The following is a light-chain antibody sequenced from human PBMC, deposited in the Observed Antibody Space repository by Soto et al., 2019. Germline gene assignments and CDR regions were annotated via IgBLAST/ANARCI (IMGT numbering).Light chain of an antibody. Sequence: QSALTQPASVSGSPGQSITISCTGTSSDVGSYNLVSWYQHHPGKVPKHVIYEGSRRPSGVSNRFSGSKSGNTASLTISGLQAEDEADYYCFSYAGSFTWAFGGGTKVTVL. V-gene: IGLV2-23*01. CDR2: EGS. CDR3: FSYAGSFTWA. J-gene: IGLJ3*02. CDR1: SSDVGSYNL.